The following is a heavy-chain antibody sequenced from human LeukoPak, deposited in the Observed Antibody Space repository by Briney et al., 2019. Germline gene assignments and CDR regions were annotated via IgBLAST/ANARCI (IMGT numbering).Heavy chain of an antibody. Sequence: GGSLRLSCAASGFTFSSYAMSWVRQAPGKGLEWVSAISGSSGSTYYADSVKGRFTISRDNSKNTLYLQMNSLRAEDTAVYYCAKDVATMVRGVTSYDYWGQGTLVTVSS. CDR2: ISGSSGST. CDR1: GFTFSSYA. D-gene: IGHD3-10*01. J-gene: IGHJ4*02. V-gene: IGHV3-23*01. CDR3: AKDVATMVRGVTSYDY.